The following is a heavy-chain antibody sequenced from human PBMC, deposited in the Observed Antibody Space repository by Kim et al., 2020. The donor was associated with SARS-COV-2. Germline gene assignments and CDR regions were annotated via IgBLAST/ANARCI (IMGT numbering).Heavy chain of an antibody. V-gene: IGHV4-34*01. D-gene: IGHD2-15*01. Sequence: SRVTISVDTSKNQFSLKLSSVTAADTAVYYCARGRNLYCSGGSCYSCFDYWGQGTLVTVSS. CDR3: ARGRNLYCSGGSCYSCFDY. J-gene: IGHJ4*02.